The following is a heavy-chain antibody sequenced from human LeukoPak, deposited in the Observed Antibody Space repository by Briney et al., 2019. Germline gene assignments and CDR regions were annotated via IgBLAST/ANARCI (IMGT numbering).Heavy chain of an antibody. Sequence: SETLSLTCIVSGYSISSGYYWGWIRQPPGKGLEWIGNIHHSGSAYYNPSLKSRVTISVDTSKNQLSLKVNSVTAADTAVYCCARVAAGIGFFQHWGQGTLVTVSS. D-gene: IGHD6-13*01. J-gene: IGHJ1*01. CDR2: IHHSGSA. V-gene: IGHV4-38-2*02. CDR3: ARVAAGIGFFQH. CDR1: GYSISSGYY.